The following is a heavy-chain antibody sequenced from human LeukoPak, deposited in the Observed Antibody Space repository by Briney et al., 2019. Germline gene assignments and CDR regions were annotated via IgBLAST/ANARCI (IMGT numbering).Heavy chain of an antibody. CDR3: AKDLIRSEMVRGERGFDY. CDR2: ISGSGGST. V-gene: IGHV3-23*01. D-gene: IGHD3-10*01. J-gene: IGHJ4*02. CDR1: GFTFSSYW. Sequence: GGSLRLSCAASGFTFSSYWMSWVRQAPGKGLEWVSAISGSGGSTYYADSVKGRFTISRDNSKNTLYLQMNSLRAEDTAVYYCAKDLIRSEMVRGERGFDYWGQGTLVTVSS.